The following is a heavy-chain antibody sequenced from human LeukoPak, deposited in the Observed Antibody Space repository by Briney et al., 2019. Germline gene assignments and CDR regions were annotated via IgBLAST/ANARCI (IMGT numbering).Heavy chain of an antibody. V-gene: IGHV3-48*03. CDR3: ARGDGGSYYFDY. J-gene: IGHJ4*02. CDR1: GFTFSSYE. Sequence: GSLRLSCAASGFTFSSYEMNWVRQAPGKGLEWVSHISSSGSTIYYADSVKGRFTISRDNAKNSLYLQMNSLRAEDTAVYYCARGDGGSYYFDYWGRGPLDSVSS. CDR2: ISSSGSTI. D-gene: IGHD1-26*01.